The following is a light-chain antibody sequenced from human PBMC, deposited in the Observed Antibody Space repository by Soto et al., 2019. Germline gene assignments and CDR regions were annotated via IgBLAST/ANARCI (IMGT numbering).Light chain of an antibody. CDR2: DAS. J-gene: IGKJ4*01. CDR3: QQRSNWPLT. Sequence: EIVLTQSPATLSLSPGERATLSCRASQSVSIYLAWYQHKPGQAPRLLIYDASNRATGIPARFSGSGSGTDFTLTISTLDPEDFAVYYCQQRSNWPLTFGGGTKVDIK. V-gene: IGKV3-11*01. CDR1: QSVSIY.